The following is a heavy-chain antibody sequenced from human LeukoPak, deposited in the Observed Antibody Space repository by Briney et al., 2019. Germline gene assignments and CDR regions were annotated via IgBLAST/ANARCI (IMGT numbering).Heavy chain of an antibody. CDR1: GYSFTGYY. J-gene: IGHJ3*01. D-gene: IGHD2-15*01. V-gene: IGHV1-2*06. CDR3: ASGGGSFGDV. CDR2: TNPNSGGT. Sequence: ASVNVSCKASGYSFTGYYMHWVRQAPGQGLEWMGRTNPNSGGTNYAQKFQGRVTMTRDTSISTDYMELSGLRSDDTAVYYCASGGGSFGDVWGQGTMVTVSS.